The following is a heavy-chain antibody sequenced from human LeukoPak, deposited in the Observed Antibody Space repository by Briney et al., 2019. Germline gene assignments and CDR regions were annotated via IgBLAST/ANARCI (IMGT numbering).Heavy chain of an antibody. CDR1: GFTFSSYW. J-gene: IGHJ3*02. V-gene: IGHV3-7*01. CDR3: ARDADLGATITGAFDI. Sequence: GGSLRLSCAASGFTFSSYWMSWVRRAPGKGLVWVASINQEGSQNYYVDSVKGRFTISRDNTKKSLYLQINRLRFDDTAVYYCARDADLGATITGAFDIWGQGTLVIVSS. D-gene: IGHD5-24*01. CDR2: INQEGSQN.